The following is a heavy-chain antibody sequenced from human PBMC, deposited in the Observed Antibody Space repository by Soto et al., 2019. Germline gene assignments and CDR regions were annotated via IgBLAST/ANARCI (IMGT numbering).Heavy chain of an antibody. J-gene: IGHJ4*02. CDR1: GFTFSTYW. D-gene: IGHD6-19*01. Sequence: EVQRVESGGGLVQPGGSLRLSCAASGFTFSTYWKSWVRQAPGKGLEWVANIKQDGSEKYYVDSVKGRFTISRDNAKNSLYLQMNSLRAEDTAVYYCARDPIAVAGTFDYWGQGTLVTVSS. CDR3: ARDPIAVAGTFDY. V-gene: IGHV3-7*01. CDR2: IKQDGSEK.